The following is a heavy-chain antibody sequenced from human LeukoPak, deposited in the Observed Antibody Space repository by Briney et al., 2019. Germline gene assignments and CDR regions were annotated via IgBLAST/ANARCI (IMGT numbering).Heavy chain of an antibody. CDR2: IKQDGSVK. Sequence: PGGSLRLSCAASGFPLGNFWMSWVRQAPGKGPEWVANIKQDGSVKNYVDSVKGRFSISRDNAKNSLYLQMNSLRSEDTAVYYCARDYYGNAPPAAAADCWGQGTLVTVSS. D-gene: IGHD2-2*01. CDR3: ARDYYGNAPPAAAADC. V-gene: IGHV3-7*01. CDR1: GFPLGNFW. J-gene: IGHJ4*02.